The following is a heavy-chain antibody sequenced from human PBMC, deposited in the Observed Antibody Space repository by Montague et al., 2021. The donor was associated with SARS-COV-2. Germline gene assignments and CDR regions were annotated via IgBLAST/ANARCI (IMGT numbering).Heavy chain of an antibody. V-gene: IGHV4-39*01. J-gene: IGHJ5*02. CDR1: GVSISGYTYF. CDR2: VYYSGST. CDR3: ARHRVASGWNYFDP. Sequence: SETLSLTCTVSGVSISGYTYFWGWIRQPPGKGLEWIASVYYSGSTYYNPSLKSRVTVSVDTSKNQSSLQASSATAADSAIYYCARHRVASGWNYFDPWGRGTLVTVSS. D-gene: IGHD1-7*01.